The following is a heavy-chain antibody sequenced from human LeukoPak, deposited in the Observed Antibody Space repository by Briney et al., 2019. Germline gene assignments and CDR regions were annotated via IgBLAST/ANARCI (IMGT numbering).Heavy chain of an antibody. Sequence: PSETLSLTCTVSGGSISSSSYYWGWIRQPPGKGLEWIGSIYYSGSTYYNPSLKSRVTISVDTSKNQFSLKLSSVTAADTAVYYCASRVVTPPLDYWGQGTLVTVSS. CDR3: ASRVVTPPLDY. J-gene: IGHJ4*02. CDR2: IYYSGST. V-gene: IGHV4-39*01. CDR1: GGSISSSSYY. D-gene: IGHD4-23*01.